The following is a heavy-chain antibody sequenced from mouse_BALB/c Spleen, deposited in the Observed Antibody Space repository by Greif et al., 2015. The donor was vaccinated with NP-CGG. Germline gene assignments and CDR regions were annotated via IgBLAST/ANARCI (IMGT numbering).Heavy chain of an antibody. CDR3: ARCDWYFDV. CDR2: VGPADGNP. V-gene: IGHV14-3*02. J-gene: IGHJ1*01. Sequence: EVQLQQPGAELVKPGASVTLACTASGFNIKETYMHWVKQRPEQGLERIRRVGPADGNPKYDPKIQGKATITADTSSNTAYLRLSNLTSEYTAVYYCARCDWYFDVWGSGTTGTASS. CDR1: GFNIKETY.